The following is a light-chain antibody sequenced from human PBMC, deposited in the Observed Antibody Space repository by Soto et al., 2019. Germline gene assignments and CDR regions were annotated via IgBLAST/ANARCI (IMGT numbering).Light chain of an antibody. CDR1: QSVSSSY. CDR3: QQYGSSAFT. CDR2: GAS. V-gene: IGKV3-20*01. J-gene: IGKJ3*01. Sequence: EIVLTQSPGTLSLSPGERATLSCSASQSVSSSYLAWYQQKPGQAPRLLIYGASSRATGIPDRFSGSGSGTDFTLTISRLEPEAFAVYYCQQYGSSAFTFGPGTKVDIK.